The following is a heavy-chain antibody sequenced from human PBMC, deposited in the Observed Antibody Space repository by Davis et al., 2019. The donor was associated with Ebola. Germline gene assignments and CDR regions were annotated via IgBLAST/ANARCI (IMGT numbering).Heavy chain of an antibody. CDR2: IIPILGIA. D-gene: IGHD2-15*01. CDR3: GREIVVVVAATGYYYYGMDV. J-gene: IGHJ6*04. Sequence: AASVKVSCKASGGTFSSYTISWVRPAPGQGLEWMGRIIPILGIANYAQKFQGRVTMTRDTSTRTVYLELSSLRSEDTAVYYCGREIVVVVAATGYYYYGMDVWGKGTTVTVSS. V-gene: IGHV1-69*04. CDR1: GGTFSSYT.